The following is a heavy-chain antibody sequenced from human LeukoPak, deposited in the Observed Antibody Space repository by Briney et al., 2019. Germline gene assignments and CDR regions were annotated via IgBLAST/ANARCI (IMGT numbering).Heavy chain of an antibody. Sequence: ASVTVSCKASGYTFTNYYMHWVRQAPGQGLEWMGIINPSGGSTGYAQKFQGRVTMTRDTSTSTVYMELSSLRSEDTAVYYCARGRGAYANWFDPWGQGTLVTVSS. V-gene: IGHV1-46*01. CDR3: ARGRGAYANWFDP. J-gene: IGHJ5*02. CDR2: INPSGGST. D-gene: IGHD3-10*01. CDR1: GYTFTNYY.